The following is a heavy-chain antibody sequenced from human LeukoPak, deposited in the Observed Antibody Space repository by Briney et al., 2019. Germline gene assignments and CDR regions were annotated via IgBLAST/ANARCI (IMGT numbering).Heavy chain of an antibody. CDR3: ARSSYYYGSGSSPLFDY. V-gene: IGHV4-59*10. CDR1: GGSFSGYY. D-gene: IGHD3-10*01. J-gene: IGHJ4*02. CDR2: IYTSGST. Sequence: SETLSLTCAVYGGSFSGYYWSWIRQPPGKGLEWIGRIYTSGSTNYNPSLKSRVTMSVDTSKNQFSLKLSSVTAADTAVYYCARSSYYYGSGSSPLFDYWGQGTLVTVSS.